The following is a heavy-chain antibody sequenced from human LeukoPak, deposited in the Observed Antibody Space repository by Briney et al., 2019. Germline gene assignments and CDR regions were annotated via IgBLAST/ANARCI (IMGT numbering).Heavy chain of an antibody. J-gene: IGHJ4*02. CDR3: TTDAGYSSRWYNY. Sequence: GGSLRLSRAASGFTFNNAYMCWVRQAPGKGLEWVGRIKSKVDGETTDYGAPVKGRFTISRDDSRNTLYLQMNSLKTEDTAVYYCTTDAGYSSRWYNYWGQGTLVTVSS. CDR2: IKSKVDGETT. V-gene: IGHV3-15*01. D-gene: IGHD6-13*01. CDR1: GFTFNNAY.